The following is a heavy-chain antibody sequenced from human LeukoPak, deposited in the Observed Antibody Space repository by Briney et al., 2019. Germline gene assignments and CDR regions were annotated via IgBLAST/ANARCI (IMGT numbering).Heavy chain of an antibody. D-gene: IGHD2/OR15-2a*01. Sequence: GGSLRLSCAASGVTFSSYDMHWVRQAPGKGLEGGSAIGTAGDTYYPGSVKGRFTISRENAKNFLYLQMNSLRAGDTAVYYCARGNMEYYYYYGMDVWGQGTTVTVSS. CDR2: IGTAGDT. CDR3: ARGNMEYYYYYGMDV. CDR1: GVTFSSYD. J-gene: IGHJ6*02. V-gene: IGHV3-13*01.